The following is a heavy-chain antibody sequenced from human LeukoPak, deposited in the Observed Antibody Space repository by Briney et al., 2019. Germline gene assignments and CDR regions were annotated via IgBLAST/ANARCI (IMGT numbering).Heavy chain of an antibody. Sequence: GGSLRLSCAASGFNFIDYSTNWVRQAPGKGLEWISYIGISSGNTKYADSVKGRFTISRNKARNSLYLQMNSLRVEDTAVYYCARDHRYAFDNWGHGTLVTVSS. D-gene: IGHD5-12*01. J-gene: IGHJ4*01. V-gene: IGHV3-48*01. CDR3: ARDHRYAFDN. CDR1: GFNFIDYS. CDR2: IGISSGNT.